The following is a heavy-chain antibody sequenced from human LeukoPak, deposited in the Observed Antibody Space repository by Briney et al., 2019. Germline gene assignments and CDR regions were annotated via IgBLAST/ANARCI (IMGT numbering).Heavy chain of an antibody. D-gene: IGHD3-3*01. CDR1: GFTFSSYG. J-gene: IGHJ5*02. Sequence: PGRSLRLSCAASGFTFSSYGMHWVRQAPGKGLEWVAVISYDGSNKYYADSVKGRFTISRDNSKNTLSLQMNSLRAEDTAVYFCAKGWEFRVVIPAAVSWGQGTLVTVSS. CDR2: ISYDGSNK. CDR3: AKGWEFRVVIPAAVS. V-gene: IGHV3-30*18.